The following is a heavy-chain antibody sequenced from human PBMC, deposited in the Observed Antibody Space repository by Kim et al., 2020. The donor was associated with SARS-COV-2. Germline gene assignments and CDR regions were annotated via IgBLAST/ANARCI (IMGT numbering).Heavy chain of an antibody. J-gene: IGHJ6*02. CDR3: ARPDYGIVMDV. D-gene: IGHD4-17*01. CDR1: GFTFSSYS. Sequence: GGSLRLSCAASGFTFSSYSMNWVRQAPGNGLEWVSYISSSSSTIYYADSVKGRFTISRDNAKNSLYLQMNSLRAEDTAGYYCARPDYGIVMDVWGQGTTVTVTS. V-gene: IGHV3-48*01. CDR2: ISSSSSTI.